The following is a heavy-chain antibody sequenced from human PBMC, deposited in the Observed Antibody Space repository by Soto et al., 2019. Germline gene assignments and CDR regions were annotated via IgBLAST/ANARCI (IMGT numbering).Heavy chain of an antibody. CDR1: GFILSDYT. D-gene: IGHD6-13*01. V-gene: IGHV3-21*01. J-gene: IGHJ4*02. CDR3: ARVGHTTRIVAPGTAGDH. Sequence: GGSLRLSCVASGFILSDYTMTWVRQAPGKGLEWVALISSSSSFIYYPDSVKGRFTISRDNAKNSLFLKMNSLRAEDAAVYYCARVGHTTRIVAPGTAGDHWGQGTLVTVSS. CDR2: ISSSSSFI.